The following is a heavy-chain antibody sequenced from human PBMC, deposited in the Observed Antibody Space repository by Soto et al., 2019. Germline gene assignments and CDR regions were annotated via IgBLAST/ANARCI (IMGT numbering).Heavy chain of an antibody. CDR1: GFIFSDYY. CDR3: ARDFDADSRTDFDY. CDR2: ISGNGRII. D-gene: IGHD4-17*01. V-gene: IGHV3-11*01. Sequence: QVQLVESGGGLVQPGGSLRLSCATSGFIFSDYYMHWIRQAPGKGLEWISYISGNGRIIQYADSAKGRFTISRDNAQNSLYLQMNSLRAEDTALYFCARDFDADSRTDFDYWGQGTLVTVSS. J-gene: IGHJ4*02.